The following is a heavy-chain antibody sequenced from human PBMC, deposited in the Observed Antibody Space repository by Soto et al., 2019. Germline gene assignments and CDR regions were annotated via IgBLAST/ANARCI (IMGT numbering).Heavy chain of an antibody. Sequence: PSETLSLTCAVYGGSFSGYYWSWIRQPPGKGLEWIGEINHSGSTNYNPSLKSRVTISVDTSKNQFSLKLSSVTAADTAVYYCARVWSGWYTKGFDPWGQGTLVTVSS. CDR3: ARVWSGWYTKGFDP. D-gene: IGHD6-19*01. CDR2: INHSGST. CDR1: GGSFSGYY. V-gene: IGHV4-34*01. J-gene: IGHJ5*02.